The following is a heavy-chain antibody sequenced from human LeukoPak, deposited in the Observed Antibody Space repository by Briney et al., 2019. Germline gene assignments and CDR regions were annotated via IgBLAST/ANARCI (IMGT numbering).Heavy chain of an antibody. D-gene: IGHD6-19*01. J-gene: IGHJ4*02. V-gene: IGHV1-2*02. Sequence: ASVKVSCKASGYTFTGYYMHWVREAPGQGLEWMGWINPNSGGTNFAQKFQGRVTMTRDTYISTAYMELSRLRSEDTAVYYCARPYSRGWTTGYWGQGTLVTVSS. CDR2: INPNSGGT. CDR1: GYTFTGYY. CDR3: ARPYSRGWTTGY.